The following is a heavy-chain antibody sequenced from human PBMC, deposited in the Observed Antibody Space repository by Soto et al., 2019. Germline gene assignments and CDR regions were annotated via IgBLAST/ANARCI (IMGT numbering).Heavy chain of an antibody. CDR3: ARRYGDYFDF. V-gene: IGHV4-59*08. D-gene: IGHD4-17*01. J-gene: IGHJ4*02. CDR2: IYYSGGT. CDR1: GGSIGSYY. Sequence: SETLSLTCTVSGGSIGSYYWSWIRQPPGKGLEWIGYIYYSGGTNYNPSLKSRVTISVATSKNQFSLKLSSVTAADTAVYYCARRYGDYFDFWGQGTLVTVSS.